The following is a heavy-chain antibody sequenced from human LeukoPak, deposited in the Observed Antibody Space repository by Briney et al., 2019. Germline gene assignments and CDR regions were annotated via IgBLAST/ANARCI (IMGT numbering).Heavy chain of an antibody. V-gene: IGHV3-23*01. CDR1: GFTVSSYA. CDR3: AKDEEVMDAFDI. CDR2: ISGSGGST. Sequence: GGSLGLSCAASGFTVSSYAMSWVRQAPGKGLEWVSAISGSGGSTYYADSVKGRFTISRDNSKNTLYLQMNSLRAEDTAVYYCAKDEEVMDAFDIWGQGTMVTVSS. D-gene: IGHD2-21*01. J-gene: IGHJ3*02.